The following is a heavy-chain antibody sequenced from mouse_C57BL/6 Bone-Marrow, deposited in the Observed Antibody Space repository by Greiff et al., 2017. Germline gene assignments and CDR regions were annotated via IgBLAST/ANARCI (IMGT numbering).Heavy chain of an antibody. J-gene: IGHJ1*03. V-gene: IGHV1-59*01. Sequence: QVQLQQPGAELVRPGTSVKLSCKASGYTFTSYWMHWVKQRPGQGLEWIGVIDPSDSYTNYNQKFKGKATLTVDTSSSTAYMQLSSLTSEDSAVYYCARRRYFEVWGTGTTVTVSS. CDR1: GYTFTSYW. CDR2: IDPSDSYT. CDR3: ARRRYFEV.